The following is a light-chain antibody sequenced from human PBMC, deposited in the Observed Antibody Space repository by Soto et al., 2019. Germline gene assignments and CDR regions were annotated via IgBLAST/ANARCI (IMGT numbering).Light chain of an antibody. J-gene: IGKJ2*01. CDR3: QEYNNWPPYA. V-gene: IGKV3-15*01. CDR2: GAS. Sequence: EIVMTQSPATLSVSPGERATLSCRASQSVTSRLAWYQQKPGQAPRLLIYGASTRATGIPARFSGSGSGTDFTLTISRLQSEDFAVYYCQEYNNWPPYAFGQGTKLEIK. CDR1: QSVTSR.